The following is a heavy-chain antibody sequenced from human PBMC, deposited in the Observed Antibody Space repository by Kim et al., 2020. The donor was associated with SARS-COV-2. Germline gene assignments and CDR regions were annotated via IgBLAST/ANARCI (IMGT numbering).Heavy chain of an antibody. CDR3: TRDYDVPPDLSHDSLLLGMDV. J-gene: IGHJ6*02. CDR2: TSGDGRKV. CDR1: GFIFRTSV. V-gene: IGHV3-30*03. Sequence: GGSLRLSCGASGFIFRTSVMHWVRQAPGKGLEWVAVTSGDGRKVFHAAAVEGRFTMTRDNSRNIVYLYMNFLRPDDTAVYYCTRDYDVPPDLSHDSLLLGMDVWGQGTTVTVS. D-gene: IGHD3-22*01.